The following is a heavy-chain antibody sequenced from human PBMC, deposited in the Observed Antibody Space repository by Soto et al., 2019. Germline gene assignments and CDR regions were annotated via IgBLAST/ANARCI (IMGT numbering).Heavy chain of an antibody. CDR1: GYTFTSYG. Sequence: QVHLVQSGAEVKKPGASVKVSCKSSGYTFTSYGITWVRQAPGQGLEWMGWISAHNGNTDYAQKLQGRVIVNRDTATSTAYMELRILISDDTAVYYGARGRYVDYWGHGALVTVSS. CDR2: ISAHNGNT. CDR3: ARGRYVDY. D-gene: IGHD1-1*01. J-gene: IGHJ4*01. V-gene: IGHV1-18*01.